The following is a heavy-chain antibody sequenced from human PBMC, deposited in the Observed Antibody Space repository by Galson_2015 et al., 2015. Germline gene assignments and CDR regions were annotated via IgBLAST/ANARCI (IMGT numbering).Heavy chain of an antibody. CDR1: GFTFSTYW. J-gene: IGHJ6*02. D-gene: IGHD2-2*01. V-gene: IGHV3-74*01. CDR3: ARDYCSSTSCFPYYYYGMDV. Sequence: SLRLSCAASGFTFSTYWMHWVRQAPGKGLVWVSRINRDGSTTSYADSVKGRFTISRDNAKNTLYLQMNSLRAEDTAVYYCARDYCSSTSCFPYYYYGMDVWGQGTTVTVSS. CDR2: INRDGSTT.